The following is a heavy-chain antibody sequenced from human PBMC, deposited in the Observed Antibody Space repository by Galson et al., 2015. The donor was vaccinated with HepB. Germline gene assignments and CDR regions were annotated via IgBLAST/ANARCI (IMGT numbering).Heavy chain of an antibody. CDR3: AKDAGGTDSRPFEY. CDR1: VFNFRTYG. J-gene: IGHJ4*02. V-gene: IGHV3-23*01. Sequence: SLRLSCAASVFNFRTYGMSWVRQAPGKGLQWVSTINDSGGNTHYADSVKGRFTISRDNSKNTLYLHMNSLRAEDTAVYYCAKDAGGTDSRPFEYWGQGTLVTVSS. D-gene: IGHD1-26*01. CDR2: INDSGGNT.